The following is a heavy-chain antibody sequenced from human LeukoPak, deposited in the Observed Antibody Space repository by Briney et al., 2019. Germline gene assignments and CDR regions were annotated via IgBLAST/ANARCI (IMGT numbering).Heavy chain of an antibody. V-gene: IGHV3-30*02. Sequence: PGGSLRLSCAASGFTFNNYGMHWVRQAPGKGLEWVAFIRYNGNNQYYADSVKGRFTISRDNAKNSLYLQMNSLRAEDTAVYYCARDQGFGNYYYYMDVWGKGTTVTVSS. J-gene: IGHJ6*03. D-gene: IGHD1-14*01. CDR1: GFTFNNYG. CDR2: IRYNGNNQ. CDR3: ARDQGFGNYYYYMDV.